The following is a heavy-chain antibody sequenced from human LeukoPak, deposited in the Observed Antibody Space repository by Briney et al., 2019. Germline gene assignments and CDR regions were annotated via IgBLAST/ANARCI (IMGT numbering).Heavy chain of an antibody. CDR1: GFTFSRHH. J-gene: IGHJ4*02. CDR3: ARVCGGDCYGFDY. Sequence: GGSLRLSCTASGFTFSRHHMDWVRQAPGKGLEWVSYISSSSSTIYYADSVKGRFTISRDNAKNSLYLQMNSLRAEDTAVYYCARVCGGDCYGFDYWGQGTLVTVSS. V-gene: IGHV3-48*01. D-gene: IGHD2-21*01. CDR2: ISSSSSTI.